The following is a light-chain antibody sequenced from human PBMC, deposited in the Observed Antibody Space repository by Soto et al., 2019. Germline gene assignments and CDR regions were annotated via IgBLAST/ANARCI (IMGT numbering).Light chain of an antibody. CDR2: KAS. J-gene: IGKJ1*01. CDR1: QSISSW. Sequence: TQSPSTLSASVGDRVTITCRASQSISSWLAWYQQKPGKAPKLLIYKASTLKSGVPSRFSGSGSGTEFTLTISSLQPDDFATYYCQHYNSYSEAFGQGTKVDIK. V-gene: IGKV1-5*03. CDR3: QHYNSYSEA.